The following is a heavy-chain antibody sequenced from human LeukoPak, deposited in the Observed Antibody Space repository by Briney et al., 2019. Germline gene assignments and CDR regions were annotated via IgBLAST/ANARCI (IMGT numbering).Heavy chain of an antibody. Sequence: ASVKVSCKASGYTFTSYDINWVRQATGQGLEWMGWINPNSGNTGYAQKFQGRVTMTRNTSISTAYMELSSLRSEDTAVYYCARGRRYYDFWSGYYPDYWGQGTLVTVSS. D-gene: IGHD3-3*01. J-gene: IGHJ4*02. CDR3: ARGRRYYDFWSGYYPDY. CDR1: GYTFTSYD. V-gene: IGHV1-8*01. CDR2: INPNSGNT.